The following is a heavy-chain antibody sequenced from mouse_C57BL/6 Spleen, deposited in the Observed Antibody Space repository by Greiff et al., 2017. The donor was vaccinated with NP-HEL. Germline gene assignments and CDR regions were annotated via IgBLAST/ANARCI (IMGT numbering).Heavy chain of an antibody. J-gene: IGHJ2*01. CDR1: GYAFSSYW. V-gene: IGHV1-80*01. Sequence: QVQLQQSGAELVKPGASVKISCKASGYAFSSYWMNWVKQRPGKGLEWIGQIYPGDGDTNYNGKFKGKATLTADKSSSTAYMQLSSLTSEDSAVYFCARTHYDYLHYFDYWGQGTTLTVSS. D-gene: IGHD2-4*01. CDR2: IYPGDGDT. CDR3: ARTHYDYLHYFDY.